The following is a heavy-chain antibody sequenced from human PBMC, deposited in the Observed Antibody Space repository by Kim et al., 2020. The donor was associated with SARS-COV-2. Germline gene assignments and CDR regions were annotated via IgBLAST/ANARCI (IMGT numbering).Heavy chain of an antibody. CDR2: T. CDR3: ARTTVFGVVLDS. D-gene: IGHD3-3*01. Sequence: TFFNPSLKSRLSISADMSKNQFSLILRSVTAADTTVYYCARTTVFGVVLDSWGQGTLVTVSS. V-gene: IGHV4-30-2*05. J-gene: IGHJ4*02.